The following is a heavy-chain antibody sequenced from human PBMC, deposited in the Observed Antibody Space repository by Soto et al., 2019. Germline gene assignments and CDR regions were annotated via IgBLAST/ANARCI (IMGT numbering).Heavy chain of an antibody. J-gene: IGHJ6*03. V-gene: IGHV4-39*01. D-gene: IGHD2-2*01. CDR3: ASPGYCSSTSCYARLNYYMDV. Sequence: SETLSLTCTVSGGSISSSSYYWGWIRQPPGKGLEWIGSIYYSGSTYYNPSLKSRVTISVDTSKNQFSLKLSSVTAADTAVYYCASPGYCSSTSCYARLNYYMDVWGKGTTVTVSS. CDR2: IYYSGST. CDR1: GGSISSSSYY.